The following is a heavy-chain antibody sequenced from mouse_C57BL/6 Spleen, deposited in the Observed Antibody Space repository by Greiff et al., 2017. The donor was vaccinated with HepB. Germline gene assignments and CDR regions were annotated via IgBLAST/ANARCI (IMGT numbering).Heavy chain of an antibody. V-gene: IGHV1-69*01. CDR1: GYTFTSYW. CDR3: ARRGYYSSSYVAMDY. J-gene: IGHJ4*01. D-gene: IGHD1-1*01. CDR2: IDPSDSYT. Sequence: QVQLQQPGAELVMPGASVKLSCKASGYTFTSYWMHWVKQRPGQGLEWIGEIDPSDSYTNYNQKFKGKSTLTVDKSSSTADMQLSSLTAEDSAVYYFARRGYYSSSYVAMDYWGQGTSVTVSS.